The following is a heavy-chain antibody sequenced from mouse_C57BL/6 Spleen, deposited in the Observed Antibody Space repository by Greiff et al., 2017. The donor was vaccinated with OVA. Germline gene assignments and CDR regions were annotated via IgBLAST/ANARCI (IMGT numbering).Heavy chain of an antibody. CDR2: ISYDGSN. V-gene: IGHV3-6*01. CDR1: GYSITSGYY. J-gene: IGHJ2*01. Sequence: EVQLVESGPGLVKPSQSLSLTCSVTGYSITSGYYWNWIRQFPGNKLEWMGYISYDGSNNYNPSLKNRISITRDTSKNQFFLKLNSVTTEDTATYYCARDEGFFDYWGQGTTLTDSS. CDR3: ARDEGFFDY.